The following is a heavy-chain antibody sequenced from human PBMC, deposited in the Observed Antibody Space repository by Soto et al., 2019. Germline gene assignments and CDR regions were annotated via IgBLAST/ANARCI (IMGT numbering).Heavy chain of an antibody. V-gene: IGHV1-69*01. CDR2: FIPIFGTA. J-gene: IGHJ4*02. Sequence: QVQLEQSGAEMKKPGSSVKVSCKASRDTFSSSGFSWVRRAPGQGLEWMGGFIPIFGTANYAPNFQGRVSITADESTGMVYMALSSLRSDDTAVYYCAGSGYSYGPIFDWGQGTLVSVSS. CDR3: AGSGYSYGPIFD. D-gene: IGHD5-18*01. CDR1: RDTFSSSG.